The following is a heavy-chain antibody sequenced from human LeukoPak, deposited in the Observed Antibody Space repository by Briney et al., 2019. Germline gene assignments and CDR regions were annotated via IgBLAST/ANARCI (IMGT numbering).Heavy chain of an antibody. CDR3: ARVWHDDYFDY. CDR2: ISGSGGST. CDR1: GFTFSSYA. Sequence: GGSLRLSCAASGFTFSSYAMSWVRQAPGKGLEWVSAISGSGGSTYYADSVKGRFTISRDNAKNTLYLQMNSLRAEDTAVYYCARVWHDDYFDYWGQGTLVTVSS. D-gene: IGHD3-16*01. J-gene: IGHJ4*02. V-gene: IGHV3-23*01.